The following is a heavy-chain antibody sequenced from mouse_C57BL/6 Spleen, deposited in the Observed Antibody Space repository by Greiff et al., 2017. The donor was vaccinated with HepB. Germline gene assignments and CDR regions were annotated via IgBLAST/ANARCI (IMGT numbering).Heavy chain of an antibody. Sequence: VQLKESGPGLVQPSQSLSITCTVSGFSLTSYGVHWVRQSPGKGLEWLGVIWSGGSTDYNAAIISRLSISKYNSKSQVFFKMNSLQADDTAIYYCATSYYSNYYWYAMDYWGQGTSVTVSS. V-gene: IGHV2-2*01. CDR1: GFSLTSYG. J-gene: IGHJ4*01. CDR3: ATSYYSNYYWYAMDY. D-gene: IGHD2-5*01. CDR2: IWSGGST.